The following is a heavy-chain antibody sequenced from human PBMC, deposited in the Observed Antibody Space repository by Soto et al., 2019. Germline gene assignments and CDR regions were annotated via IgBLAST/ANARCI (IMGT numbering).Heavy chain of an antibody. J-gene: IGHJ4*02. V-gene: IGHV3-23*01. CDR2: ISGSGGST. Sequence: EVQLLESGGGLVQPGGSLRLSCIASGFTFSSYAMSWVRQAPGKGLEWVSAISGSGGSTYYTDSVKGRFTISRDNSKNTLYLQMNSLRAEDTAVYYCAKDRLSSASSLYWVCDYWGQGTLVTVSS. D-gene: IGHD2-2*01. CDR3: AKDRLSSASSLYWVCDY. CDR1: GFTFSSYA.